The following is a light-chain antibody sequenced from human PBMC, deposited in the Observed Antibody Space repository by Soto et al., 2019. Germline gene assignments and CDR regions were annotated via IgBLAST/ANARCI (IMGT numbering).Light chain of an antibody. CDR3: QTWGTGIRV. CDR2: INSDGSH. J-gene: IGLJ3*02. V-gene: IGLV4-69*01. CDR1: SGHSRYA. Sequence: QPVLTQSPSASASLGASVKLTCTLSSGHSRYAIAWLQQQPEKGPRYLMKINSDGSHSKGDGIPDRFSGSNSGAERYRTISSLQSEDEADYYCQTWGTGIRVFGGGTKVTVL.